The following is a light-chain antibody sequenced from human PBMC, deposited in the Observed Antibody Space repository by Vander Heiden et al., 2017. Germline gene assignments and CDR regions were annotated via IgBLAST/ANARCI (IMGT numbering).Light chain of an antibody. CDR1: SSNVGNNA. CDR2: YDD. CDR3: AAWDDSLNAVV. V-gene: IGLV1-36*01. J-gene: IGLJ2*01. Sequence: QSVPTQPSSVSEAPRQRVSISCSGSSSNVGNNAVNWYQQLPGKAPKLLIYYDDLLPSGVSDRFSGSKSGTSASLAISGLQSEDEADYYCAAWDDSLNAVVFGGGTKLTVL.